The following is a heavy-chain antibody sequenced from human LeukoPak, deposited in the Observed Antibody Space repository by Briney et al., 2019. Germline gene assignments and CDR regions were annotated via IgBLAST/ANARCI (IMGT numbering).Heavy chain of an antibody. CDR2: INSDGSST. V-gene: IGHV3-74*01. CDR1: GFTFSSYW. CDR3: AVFYGSGSYYNDAFDI. D-gene: IGHD3-10*01. Sequence: GGSLRLSCAASGFTFSSYWMHRVRQAPGKGLVWVSRINSDGSSTSYADSVKGRFTISRDNAKNTLYLQMNSLRAEDTAVYYCAVFYGSGSYYNDAFDIWGQGTMVTVSS. J-gene: IGHJ3*02.